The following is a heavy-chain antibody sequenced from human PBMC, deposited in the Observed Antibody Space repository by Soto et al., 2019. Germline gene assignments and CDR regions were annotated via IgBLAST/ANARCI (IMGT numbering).Heavy chain of an antibody. V-gene: IGHV3-23*01. Sequence: GGSLRLSCAASGFTFSSYAMSWVRQAPGKGLEWVSAISGSGGSTYYADSVKGRFTISRDNSKNTLYPQMNSLRAEDTAVYYCAKDSRLPRYFDYWGQGTLVTVSS. CDR2: ISGSGGST. CDR3: AKDSRLPRYFDY. D-gene: IGHD3-16*01. J-gene: IGHJ4*02. CDR1: GFTFSSYA.